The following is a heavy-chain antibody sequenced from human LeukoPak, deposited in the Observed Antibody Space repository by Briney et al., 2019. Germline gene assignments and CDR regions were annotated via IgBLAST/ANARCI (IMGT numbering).Heavy chain of an antibody. CDR3: ARDLSGYGYFDY. D-gene: IGHD5-12*01. V-gene: IGHV3-7*01. J-gene: IGHJ4*02. CDR1: GFTFSSYW. Sequence: GGSLRLSCAASGFTFSSYWMSLVRQGPGKGLEWVANIKQDGSEKNYVDSVKGRFTISRDNAKNSLYLQMNSLRAEDTAVYYCARDLSGYGYFDYWGQGTLVTVSS. CDR2: IKQDGSEK.